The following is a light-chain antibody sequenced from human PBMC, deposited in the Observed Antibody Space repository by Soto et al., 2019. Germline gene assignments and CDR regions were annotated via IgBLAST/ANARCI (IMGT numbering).Light chain of an antibody. CDR3: QQNYNLPPWT. CDR1: QSISTY. Sequence: DIQMTKSPPSLSASVGDTITITCRASQSISTYLDWYQVTPGKAPKVLIYGAWNLQDGVQSRIIGSGSGTDFTLTINRLHPVHFATYYSQQNYNLPPWTVGQGTTVDSK. CDR2: GAW. V-gene: IGKV1-39*01. J-gene: IGKJ1*01.